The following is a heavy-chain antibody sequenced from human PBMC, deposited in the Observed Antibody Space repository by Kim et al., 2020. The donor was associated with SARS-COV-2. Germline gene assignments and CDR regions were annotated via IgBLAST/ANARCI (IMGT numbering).Heavy chain of an antibody. CDR3: ARRFGQLVRSDAFDI. CDR2: IYPGDSDT. V-gene: IGHV5-51*01. CDR1: GYSFTSYW. D-gene: IGHD6-13*01. Sequence: GESLKISCKGSGYSFTSYWIGWVRQMPGKGLEWMGIIYPGDSDTRYSPSFQGQVTISADKSISTAYLQWSSLKASDTAMYYCARRFGQLVRSDAFDIWGQGTMVTVSS. J-gene: IGHJ3*02.